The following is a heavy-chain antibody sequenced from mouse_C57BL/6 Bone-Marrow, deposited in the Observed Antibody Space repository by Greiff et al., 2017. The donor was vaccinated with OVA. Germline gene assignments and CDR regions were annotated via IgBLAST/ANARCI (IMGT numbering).Heavy chain of an antibody. CDR3: ATGQTAQATGSPLDY. J-gene: IGHJ2*01. Sequence: QVQLQQSGAELVRPGSSVKLSCKASGYTFTSYWMHWVKQRPIQGLEWIGNIDPSDSETHYNQKFKDKATLTVDKSSSTAYMQLSSLTSEDSAVYYCATGQTAQATGSPLDYWGQGTTLTVSS. V-gene: IGHV1-52*01. CDR2: IDPSDSET. D-gene: IGHD3-2*02. CDR1: GYTFTSYW.